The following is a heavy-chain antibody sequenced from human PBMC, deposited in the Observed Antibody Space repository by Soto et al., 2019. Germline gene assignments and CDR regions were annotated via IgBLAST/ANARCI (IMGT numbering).Heavy chain of an antibody. CDR3: AKRTSYSSSPYFDY. D-gene: IGHD6-6*01. J-gene: IGHJ4*02. V-gene: IGHV3-23*01. CDR2: VTDTGGGT. Sequence: GGSLRLSCAASGFTFSTYGMNWVRQAPGKGLEWVSSVTDTGGGTYYPDSVKGRFTISRDNSRNTLYLQMNSLRAEDTVVYYCAKRTSYSSSPYFDYWGQGTLVTVSS. CDR1: GFTFSTYG.